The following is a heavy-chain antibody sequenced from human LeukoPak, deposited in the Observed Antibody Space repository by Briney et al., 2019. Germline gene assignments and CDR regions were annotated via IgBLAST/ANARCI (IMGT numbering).Heavy chain of an antibody. CDR3: ARDLGTAAGFDH. J-gene: IGHJ4*02. V-gene: IGHV4-59*01. Sequence: SETLSLTCTVSSGSISTYYWTWIRQPPGKGLEWIAYIYYSGSTSYNPSLKGRVTVSLGRSKNQFSLRLTSVTAADTAVYYCARDLGTAAGFDHWGQGTLVTVSS. CDR2: IYYSGST. D-gene: IGHD6-13*01. CDR1: SGSISTYY.